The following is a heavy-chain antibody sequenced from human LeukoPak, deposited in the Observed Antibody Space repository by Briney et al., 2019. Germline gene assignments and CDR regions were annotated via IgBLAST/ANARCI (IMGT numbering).Heavy chain of an antibody. D-gene: IGHD4-23*01. CDR1: GGTFSSYA. CDR2: IIPILGIA. J-gene: IGHJ4*02. Sequence: GSSVKVSCKASGGTFSSYAISWVRQAPGQGLEWMGRIIPILGIANYAQKFQGRVTITADKSTSTAYMELSSLRSEDTAVYYCAKGLDPYGGNSGEFDYWGQGTLVTVSS. V-gene: IGHV1-69*04. CDR3: AKGLDPYGGNSGEFDY.